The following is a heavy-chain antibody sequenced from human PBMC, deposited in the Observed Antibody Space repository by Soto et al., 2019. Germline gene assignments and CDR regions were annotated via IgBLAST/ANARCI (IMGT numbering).Heavy chain of an antibody. CDR1: GFTFSSYA. V-gene: IGHV3-23*01. CDR3: AKDGGYCGGDCYPHYFDY. J-gene: IGHJ4*02. CDR2: ISGSGGST. D-gene: IGHD2-21*02. Sequence: GGSLRLSCAASGFTFSSYAMSWVRQAPGKGLEWVSAISGSGGSTYYADSVKGRFTISRDNSKNTLYLQMNSLRAEDTAVYYCAKDGGYCGGDCYPHYFDYWGQGTLVTVSS.